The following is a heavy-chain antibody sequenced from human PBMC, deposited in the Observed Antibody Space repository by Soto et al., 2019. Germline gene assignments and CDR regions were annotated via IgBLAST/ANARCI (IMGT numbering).Heavy chain of an antibody. CDR2: IGGSGGGS. V-gene: IGHV3-23*01. D-gene: IGHD1-20*01. CDR3: TNDRHPDGMWTSDY. CDR1: GFTFRTYT. J-gene: IGHJ4*02. Sequence: DVQLLESGGQLVQPGGSLRLSCAASGFTFRTYTMNWVRQAPGKGLEWISAIGGSGGGSVYADSVKGRFTISRADSKNVVFLQMSSLRVEDTAVYYCTNDRHPDGMWTSDYWGQGTLVTVSS.